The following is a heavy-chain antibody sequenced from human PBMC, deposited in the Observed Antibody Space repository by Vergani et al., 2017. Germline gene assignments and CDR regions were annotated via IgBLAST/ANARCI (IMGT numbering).Heavy chain of an antibody. V-gene: IGHV3-74*02. J-gene: IGHJ4*02. CDR3: ARAGLHLAHIDY. D-gene: IGHD3-3*02. CDR1: GFTFSSYW. Sequence: EVQLVESGGGLVQPGGSLRLSCAASGFTFSSYWMSWVRHAPGKGLVWVSRINSDGSSTSYADSVKGRFTISRDNAKNTLYLQMNSLRAEDTAVYYCARAGLHLAHIDYWGQGTLVTVSS. CDR2: INSDGSST.